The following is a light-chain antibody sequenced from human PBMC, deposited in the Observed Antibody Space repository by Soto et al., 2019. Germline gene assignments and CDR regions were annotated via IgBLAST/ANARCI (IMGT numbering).Light chain of an antibody. CDR3: QQYGSLSWT. V-gene: IGKV3-20*01. Sequence: DIVLTQSPGTLSLSAGERATLSCRASQIVSSNYLAWYQQKPGQAPRLLIYGASTRATGVPDRFSGSGSGTDFTLTISRLEPEDFAVYHCQQYGSLSWTFGQGTKV. CDR2: GAS. J-gene: IGKJ1*01. CDR1: QIVSSNY.